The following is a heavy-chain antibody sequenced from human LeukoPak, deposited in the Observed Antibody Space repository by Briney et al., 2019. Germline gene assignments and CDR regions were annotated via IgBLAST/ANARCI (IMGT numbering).Heavy chain of an antibody. CDR3: VRGGRGSFRGNY. D-gene: IGHD1-26*01. CDR1: GFTFTSYD. V-gene: IGHV1-8*01. Sequence: ASVKVSCKASGFTFTSYDINWVRQATGQGLEWMGWMNPNSGNTGYAQKFQGRLTMTRNTSITTAYMELSSLRSEDTAVYYCVRGGRGSFRGNYWGQGTLVTVSS. J-gene: IGHJ4*02. CDR2: MNPNSGNT.